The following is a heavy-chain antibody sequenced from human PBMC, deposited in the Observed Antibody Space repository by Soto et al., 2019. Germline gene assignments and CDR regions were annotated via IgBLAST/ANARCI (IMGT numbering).Heavy chain of an antibody. V-gene: IGHV1-69*13. CDR1: GGTFSSYA. Sequence: SVKVSCKASGGTFSSYAISWVRQAPGQGLEWMEGIIPIFGTANYAQKFQGRVTITADESTSTAYMELSSLRSEDTAVYYCARETYCSGGSCYPVFDYWGQGTLVTVSS. CDR2: IIPIFGTA. CDR3: ARETYCSGGSCYPVFDY. D-gene: IGHD2-15*01. J-gene: IGHJ4*02.